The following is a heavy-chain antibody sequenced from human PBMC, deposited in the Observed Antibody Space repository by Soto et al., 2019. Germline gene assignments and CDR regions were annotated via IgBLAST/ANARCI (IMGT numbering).Heavy chain of an antibody. CDR2: ISWNSGSI. CDR3: AKDKQTGLSGSCFDY. CDR1: GFTFDDYA. V-gene: IGHV3-9*01. J-gene: IGHJ4*02. Sequence: GGSLRVSCAASGFTFDDYAMHWVRQAPGKGLEWVSGISWNSGSIGYADSVKGRFTISRDNAKNSLYLQMNSLRAEDTALYYCAKDKQTGLSGSCFDYWGQGTLVTVSS. D-gene: IGHD2-15*01.